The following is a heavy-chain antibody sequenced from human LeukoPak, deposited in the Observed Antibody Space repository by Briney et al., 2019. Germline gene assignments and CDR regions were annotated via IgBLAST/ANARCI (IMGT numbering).Heavy chain of an antibody. V-gene: IGHV3-23*01. J-gene: IGHJ4*02. D-gene: IGHD6-13*01. CDR2: ISDSGGST. CDR3: ARDVRQQLATGGFDF. Sequence: GGSLRLSCAASGFAFSSYAMNWVRQAPGKGLEWVSDISDSGGSTNYADYVKGRFTISRDNSKNTLYLQMGSLRPDDMAVYYCARDVRQQLATGGFDFWGQGTLVTVSS. CDR1: GFAFSSYA.